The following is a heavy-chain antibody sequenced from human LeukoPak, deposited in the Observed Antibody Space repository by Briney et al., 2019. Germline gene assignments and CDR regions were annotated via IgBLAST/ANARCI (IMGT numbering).Heavy chain of an antibody. CDR1: GFTFSSYG. CDR3: AREYSSSSLDY. Sequence: PGRSLRLSCEASGFTFSSYGMHWVRRAPGKGLEWMTVISHDGSNKYYVDSVKGRFTISRDNSKSTLYLQMNSLRSEDTAVYYCAREYSSSSLDYWGQGTLVTVSS. CDR2: ISHDGSNK. D-gene: IGHD6-6*01. J-gene: IGHJ4*02. V-gene: IGHV3-30*03.